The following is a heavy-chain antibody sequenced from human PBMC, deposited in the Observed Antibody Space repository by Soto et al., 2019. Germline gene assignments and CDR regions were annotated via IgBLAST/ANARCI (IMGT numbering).Heavy chain of an antibody. CDR3: ARNYGSGSYYNNWFDP. CDR2: INAGNGNT. Sequence: QVQLAQSGAEVKKPGASVKVSCKASGYTFTSYAMHWVRQAPGQRLEWMGWINAGNGNTKYSQKFQGRVTITRDTSASTAYMELSSLRSEDTAVYYCARNYGSGSYYNNWFDPWGQGTLVTVSS. D-gene: IGHD3-10*01. V-gene: IGHV1-3*01. CDR1: GYTFTSYA. J-gene: IGHJ5*02.